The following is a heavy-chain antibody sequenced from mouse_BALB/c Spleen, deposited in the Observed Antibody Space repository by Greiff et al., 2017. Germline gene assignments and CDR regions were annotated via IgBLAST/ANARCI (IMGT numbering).Heavy chain of an antibody. V-gene: IGHV5-6*02. CDR1: GFTFSSYG. J-gene: IGHJ2*01. CDR3: ARQYYAYFDY. Sequence: EVKLEESGGDLVKPGGSLKLSCAASGFTFSSYGMSWVRQTPDKRLEWVATISSGGSYTYYPDSVKGRFTISRDNAKNTLYLQMSSLKSEDTAMYYCARQYYAYFDYWGQGTTLTVSS. CDR2: ISSGGSYT. D-gene: IGHD1-1*01.